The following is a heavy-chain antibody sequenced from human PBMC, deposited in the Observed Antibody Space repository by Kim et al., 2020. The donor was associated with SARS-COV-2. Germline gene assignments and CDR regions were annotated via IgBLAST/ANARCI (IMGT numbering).Heavy chain of an antibody. J-gene: IGHJ4*02. Sequence: ASVKVSCKASGYTFISYTMHWVRQAPGQRLEWMGWINAGNGNTKYSQKFQDRVTITRDTSASTAYMELGSLRSEDTAVYYCARADSGYSSVDYWGQGTLV. CDR2: INAGNGNT. V-gene: IGHV1-3*01. CDR1: GYTFISYT. CDR3: ARADSGYSSVDY. D-gene: IGHD5-12*01.